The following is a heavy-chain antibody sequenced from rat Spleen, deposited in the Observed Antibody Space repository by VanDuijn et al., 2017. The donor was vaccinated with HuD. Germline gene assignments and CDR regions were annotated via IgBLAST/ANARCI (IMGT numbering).Heavy chain of an antibody. CDR2: ISTSGGST. CDR1: GFTFSNYD. V-gene: IGHV5-25*01. CDR3: ARHLTTTYYFDY. D-gene: IGHD1-10*01. J-gene: IGHJ2*01. Sequence: EVQLVESGGGLVQPGRFLKLSCAASGFTFSNYDMAWVRQAPTKGLEWVASISTSGGSTYYRDSVKGRFTVSRDNAKSTLYLQMDSLRSEDTATYYCARHLTTTYYFDYWGQGVMVTVSS.